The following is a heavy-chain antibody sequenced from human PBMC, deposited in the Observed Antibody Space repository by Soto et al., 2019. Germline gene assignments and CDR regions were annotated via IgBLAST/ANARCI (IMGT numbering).Heavy chain of an antibody. CDR1: GFTFTSSA. V-gene: IGHV1-58*02. J-gene: IGHJ4*02. Sequence: ASVKVSCKASGFTFTSSAMQWVRQARGQRLEWIGWIVVGSGNTNYAQKFQERVTITRDMSTSTAYMELSSLRSEDTAVYYCAAADYDFWVPYDYWGQGTLVTVSS. D-gene: IGHD3-3*01. CDR3: AAADYDFWVPYDY. CDR2: IVVGSGNT.